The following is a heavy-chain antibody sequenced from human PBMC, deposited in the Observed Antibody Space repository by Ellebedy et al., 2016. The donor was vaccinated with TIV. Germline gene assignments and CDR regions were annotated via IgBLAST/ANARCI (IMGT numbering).Heavy chain of an antibody. V-gene: IGHV3-21*01. J-gene: IGHJ6*02. CDR1: GFTFSSYS. D-gene: IGHD1-7*01. Sequence: GGSLRLXXAASGFTFSSYSMNWVRQAPGKGLEWVSSISSSSSYIYYADSVKGRFTISRDNAKNSLYLQMNSLRAEDTAVYYCARDHSYNWNYFHYYGMDVWGQGTTVTVSS. CDR2: ISSSSSYI. CDR3: ARDHSYNWNYFHYYGMDV.